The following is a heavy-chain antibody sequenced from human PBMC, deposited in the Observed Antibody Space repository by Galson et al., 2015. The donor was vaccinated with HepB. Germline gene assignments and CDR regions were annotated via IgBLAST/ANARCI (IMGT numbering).Heavy chain of an antibody. CDR1: GYTFTSYG. D-gene: IGHD5-12*01. J-gene: IGHJ6*02. CDR2: ISAYNGNT. CDR3: ASCSGYDSPLYYYGMDV. Sequence: SVKVSCKASGYTFTSYGISWVRQAPGQGLEWMGWISAYNGNTNYAQKLQGRVTMTTDTSTSTAYMELRSLRSDDTAVYYCASCSGYDSPLYYYGMDVWGQGTTVTVSS. V-gene: IGHV1-18*01.